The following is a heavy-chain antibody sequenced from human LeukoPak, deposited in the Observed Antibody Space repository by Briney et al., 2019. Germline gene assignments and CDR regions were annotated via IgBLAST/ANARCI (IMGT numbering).Heavy chain of an antibody. CDR1: GVAFSDYA. D-gene: IGHD3-16*01. V-gene: IGHV3-23*01. Sequence: GGSLRLSCAASGVAFSDYAMSWVRQAPAGGLEWVSSLRGDGETFYRDSVKGRFTLSRDESRNTVYLHLNNLRVEDTAVYYCAKASWVSTADAVLWGQGTLVTVSS. CDR2: LRGDGET. CDR3: AKASWVSTADAVL. J-gene: IGHJ4*02.